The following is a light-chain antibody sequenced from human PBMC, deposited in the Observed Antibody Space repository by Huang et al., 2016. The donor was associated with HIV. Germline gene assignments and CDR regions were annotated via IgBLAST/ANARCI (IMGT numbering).Light chain of an antibody. CDR1: QFISNS. CDR3: QQSYSSPPT. Sequence: IQMTQSPSSLTASLRCRVTNTCRASQFISNSLNWYQHKPGTAHKLLIYAASTLQSGVPSRFSCSESGTDFTLTINNLQPEDFATYYCQQSYSSPPTFGPGTRVDIQ. J-gene: IGKJ3*01. CDR2: AAS. V-gene: IGKV1-39*01.